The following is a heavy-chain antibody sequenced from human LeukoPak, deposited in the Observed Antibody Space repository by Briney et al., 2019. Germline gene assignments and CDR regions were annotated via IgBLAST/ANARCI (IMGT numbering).Heavy chain of an antibody. CDR3: AVVPAAIPPALGPGNPDPLGYQLLSHLP. V-gene: IGHV1-2*02. J-gene: IGHJ5*02. D-gene: IGHD2-2*01. Sequence: ASVKVSCKASGYTFTGYYMHWVRQAPGQGLEWMGWINPNSGGTNYAQKFQGRVTMTRDTSISTAYMELSRLRSDDTAVYYCAVVPAAIPPALGPGNPDPLGYQLLSHLPWGQGTLVTVSS. CDR2: INPNSGGT. CDR1: GYTFTGYY.